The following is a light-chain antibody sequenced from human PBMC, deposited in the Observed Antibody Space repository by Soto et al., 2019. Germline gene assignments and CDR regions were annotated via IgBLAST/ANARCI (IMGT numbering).Light chain of an antibody. V-gene: IGKV3-20*01. CDR3: QQYDTSQRT. J-gene: IGKJ1*01. Sequence: EVMLTQSPGTLSLSPGERATLSCRASQSVSSNNLAWYQQKSGQAPRLLIYGASNRATGIPDRFSGSGSGTDFTLTIRRLEPEDFAVYYCQQYDTSQRTFGQGTKVEFK. CDR2: GAS. CDR1: QSVSSNN.